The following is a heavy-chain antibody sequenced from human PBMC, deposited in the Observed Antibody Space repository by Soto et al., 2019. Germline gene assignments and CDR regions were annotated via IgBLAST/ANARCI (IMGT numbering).Heavy chain of an antibody. J-gene: IGHJ5*02. Sequence: QVQLQESGPGLVKPSETLSLTCTVSGGSISGYYWSWIRQPPGKGLEWIGYIYYGGSIYYGGSTNYNPSLKSRVTISRDASKNQFSLRLTSVTAADTAVYYCARGSMGWFDPWGQGTLVSVSS. CDR2: IYYGGSIYYGGST. V-gene: IGHV4-59*01. CDR1: GGSISGYY. D-gene: IGHD3-10*01. CDR3: ARGSMGWFDP.